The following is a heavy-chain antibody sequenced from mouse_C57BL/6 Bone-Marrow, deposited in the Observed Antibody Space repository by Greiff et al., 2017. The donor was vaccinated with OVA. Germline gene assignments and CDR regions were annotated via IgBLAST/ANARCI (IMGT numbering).Heavy chain of an antibody. J-gene: IGHJ2*01. Sequence: EVKLVESGTVLARPGASVKMSCKTSGYTFTSYWMHWVKQRPGQGLEWIGAIYPGNSDTRYNQKFKGKAKLTAVTSASTAYMELSSLTNEDSAVYYCTRDDGRTCGSSVCDYWGQGTTLTVSS. V-gene: IGHV1-5*01. CDR1: GYTFTSYW. D-gene: IGHD1-1*01. CDR2: IYPGNSDT. CDR3: TRDDGRTCGSSVCDY.